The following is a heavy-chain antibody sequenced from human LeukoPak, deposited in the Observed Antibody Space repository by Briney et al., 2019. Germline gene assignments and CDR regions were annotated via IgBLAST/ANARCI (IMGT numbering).Heavy chain of an antibody. J-gene: IGHJ4*02. CDR1: GGSIRSSSYY. CDR2: IYYSGST. D-gene: IGHD4-17*01. V-gene: IGHV4-39*07. Sequence: SETLSLTCTVSGGSIRSSSYYWGWIRQPPGKGLEWIGSIYYSGSTYYKPSLKSRVTISLDTSKNQFSLKLSSVTAADTAMYYCARAGYGDSDFDYWGQGTLVTVSS. CDR3: ARAGYGDSDFDY.